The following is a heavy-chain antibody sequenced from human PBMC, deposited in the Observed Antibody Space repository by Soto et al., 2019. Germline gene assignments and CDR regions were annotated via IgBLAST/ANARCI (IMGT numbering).Heavy chain of an antibody. Sequence: GESLKISCKGSGYSFTSYWIGWVRQMPGKGLEWMGIIYPGDSDTRYSPSFQGQVTISADKSISTAYLQWSSLKASDTAMYYCARSADRITMVRGVILQTNYYYYGMDVWGQGTTVTVSS. J-gene: IGHJ6*02. D-gene: IGHD3-10*01. CDR2: IYPGDSDT. CDR1: GYSFTSYW. V-gene: IGHV5-51*01. CDR3: ARSADRITMVRGVILQTNYYYYGMDV.